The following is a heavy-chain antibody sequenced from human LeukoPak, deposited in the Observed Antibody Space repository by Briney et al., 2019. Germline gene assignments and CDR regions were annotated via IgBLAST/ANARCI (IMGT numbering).Heavy chain of an antibody. D-gene: IGHD2-21*02. CDR1: GGSISSYY. J-gene: IGHJ5*02. CDR2: IYTSGST. Sequence: PSETLSLTCNVSGGSISSYYWSWIRQPPGKGLEWIGYIYTSGSTNYNPSLKSRVTISVDTSKNQFSLKLSSVTAADTAVYYCAARALAYCGGDCASNDDNWFDPWGQGTLVTVSS. CDR3: AARALAYCGGDCASNDDNWFDP. V-gene: IGHV4-4*09.